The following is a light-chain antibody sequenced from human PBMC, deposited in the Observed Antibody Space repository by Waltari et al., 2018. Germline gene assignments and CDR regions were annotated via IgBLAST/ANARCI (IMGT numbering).Light chain of an antibody. CDR2: AAS. Sequence: DIQMTQSPSSLSASVGDRVTITCRASQSISSYLNWYQQKPGKAPKLLIYAASRLQSGVPSRCSGSGSGTDFTLTISSLQPEDFATYYCQQSYSTLPYTFGQGTKLEIK. CDR1: QSISSY. J-gene: IGKJ2*01. V-gene: IGKV1-39*01. CDR3: QQSYSTLPYT.